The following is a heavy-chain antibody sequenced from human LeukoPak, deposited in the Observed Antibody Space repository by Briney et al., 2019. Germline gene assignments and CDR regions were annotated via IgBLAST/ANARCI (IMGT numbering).Heavy chain of an antibody. CDR1: GFTFSSYW. CDR2: INRDGSNT. J-gene: IGHJ4*02. Sequence: GGSLRLSCAASGFTFSSYWMHWVRQAPGKGLVWDSRINRDGSNTGNADSVKGRFTISRDNARNTLYLQMNSLRAEDTAVYYCARDSNSYFDYWGLASLLTVSS. CDR3: ARDSNSYFDY. D-gene: IGHD1-1*01. V-gene: IGHV3-74*01.